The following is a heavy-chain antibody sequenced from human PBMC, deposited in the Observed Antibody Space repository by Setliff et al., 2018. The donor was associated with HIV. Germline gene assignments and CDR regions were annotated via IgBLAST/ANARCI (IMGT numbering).Heavy chain of an antibody. CDR2: IWYDGSNK. CDR1: GFTFSSYS. J-gene: IGHJ6*03. CDR3: AKDTLPASARGSSMDV. Sequence: PGGSLRLSCAASGFTFSSYSMHWVRQAPGKGLEWVAVIWYDGSNKYYADSVKGRFTISRDNSKNTLYLQINSLRVEDTALYYCAKDTLPASARGSSMDVWGKGTTVTVSS. V-gene: IGHV3-30*02.